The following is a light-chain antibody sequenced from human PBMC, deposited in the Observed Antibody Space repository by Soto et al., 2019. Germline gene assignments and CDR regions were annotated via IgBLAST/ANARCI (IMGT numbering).Light chain of an antibody. J-gene: IGKJ4*01. V-gene: IGKV1-33*01. Sequence: DIQMTQSPSSLSASVGDRVTITCQARGNIRNHLNWYQQKAGKAPQLLIYDASNLETGVPSRFSGSGSGTHFTFSICSLQPEDVATYYCHQYDNAITFVGGTKVEIK. CDR3: HQYDNAIT. CDR1: GNIRNH. CDR2: DAS.